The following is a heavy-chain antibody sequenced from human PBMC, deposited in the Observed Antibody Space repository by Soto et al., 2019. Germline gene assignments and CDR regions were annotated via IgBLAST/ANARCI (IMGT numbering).Heavy chain of an antibody. V-gene: IGHV4-61*01. CDR2: MYNTGST. Sequence: PSETLSLTCGVSGDSITSTSYWSWIRQPPGKGLEWIGYMYNTGSTIYNPSLKSRVTISVDTSKNQFSLKLNSVTAADTAVYYCARDLWGYCGADCYPLDVWGQGTTVTVSS. D-gene: IGHD2-21*02. CDR1: GDSITSTSY. CDR3: ARDLWGYCGADCYPLDV. J-gene: IGHJ6*02.